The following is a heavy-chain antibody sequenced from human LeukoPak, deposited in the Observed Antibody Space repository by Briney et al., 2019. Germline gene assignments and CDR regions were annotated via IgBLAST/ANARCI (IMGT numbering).Heavy chain of an antibody. Sequence: PGGSLRLSCAASGFTFSRYSMNWVRQAPGKGLEWVSFIYSDNTHYSDSVKGRFTISRDNSKNTLYLQMNSLRAEDTAVYYCARRAGAYSHPYDCWGQGTLVTVSS. J-gene: IGHJ4*02. V-gene: IGHV3-53*01. CDR2: IYSDNT. D-gene: IGHD4/OR15-4a*01. CDR3: ARRAGAYSHPYDC. CDR1: GFTFSRYS.